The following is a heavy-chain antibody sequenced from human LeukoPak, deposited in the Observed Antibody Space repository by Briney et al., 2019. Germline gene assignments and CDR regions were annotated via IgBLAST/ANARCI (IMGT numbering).Heavy chain of an antibody. D-gene: IGHD4/OR15-4a*01. CDR1: GYTFTSYA. J-gene: IGHJ3*02. Sequence: SVKVSCKASGYTFTSYAISWVRQAPGQGLEWMGGIIPIFGTANYAQKFQGRVTITTDESTSTAYMELSSLRSEDTAVYYCASPMVVTSGAFDIWGQGTMVTVSS. CDR2: IIPIFGTA. CDR3: ASPMVVTSGAFDI. V-gene: IGHV1-69*05.